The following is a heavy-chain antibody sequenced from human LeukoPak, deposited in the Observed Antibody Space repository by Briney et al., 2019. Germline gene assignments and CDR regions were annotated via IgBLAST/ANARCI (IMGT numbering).Heavy chain of an antibody. V-gene: IGHV3-9*03. CDR3: AKDRGRDIAAAGTWTALDY. D-gene: IGHD6-13*01. Sequence: GGSLRLSCAASGFTFDDYAMHWVRQAPGKGLEWVSGISWNSGSIGYADSVKGRFTISRDNAKNSLYLQMNSLRAEDMALYYCAKDRGRDIAAAGTWTALDYWGQGTLVTVSS. CDR2: ISWNSGSI. J-gene: IGHJ4*02. CDR1: GFTFDDYA.